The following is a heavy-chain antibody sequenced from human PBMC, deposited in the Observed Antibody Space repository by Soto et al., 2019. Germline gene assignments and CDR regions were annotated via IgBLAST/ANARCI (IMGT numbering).Heavy chain of an antibody. D-gene: IGHD2-2*01. J-gene: IGHJ5*02. CDR2: INHSGST. Sequence: SETLSLTCAVYGGSFSGYYWSLIRQPPGKGLEWIGEINHSGSTNYNPSLKSRVTISLDTSKNQFSLKLSSVTAADTAVYYCAREWYRCSSTSCLNWFDPWGQGTLVPVSS. CDR3: AREWYRCSSTSCLNWFDP. V-gene: IGHV4-34*01. CDR1: GGSFSGYY.